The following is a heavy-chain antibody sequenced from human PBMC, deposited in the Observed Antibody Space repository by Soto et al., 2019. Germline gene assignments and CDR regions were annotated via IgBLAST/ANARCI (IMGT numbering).Heavy chain of an antibody. D-gene: IGHD2-21*01. CDR2: LWYDGSNE. Sequence: QVQLVESGGCVVQPGRSLRLSCAASGFTFSSHGMHWVRQAPGKGLEWVASLWYDGSNERYADSVKGRFTISRDNSEKTLYLQMNSLRVEDTAVFYCARGSSDSYYGLDVWGQGTTVSVSS. CDR1: GFTFSSHG. V-gene: IGHV3-33*01. J-gene: IGHJ6*02. CDR3: ARGSSDSYYGLDV.